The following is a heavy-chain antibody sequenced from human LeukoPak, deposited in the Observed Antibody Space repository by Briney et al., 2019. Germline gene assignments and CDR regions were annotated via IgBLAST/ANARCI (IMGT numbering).Heavy chain of an antibody. CDR2: IYTSGST. Sequence: PSETLSLTCAVYGGSFSGYYWSWNRQPAGKGLEWIGRIYTSGSTNYNPSLKSRVTISEDTSKNQFSLKLSSVTAADTAVYYCARDLAAAGFDYWGQGTLVTVSS. CDR1: GGSFSGYY. CDR3: ARDLAAAGFDY. V-gene: IGHV4-4*07. D-gene: IGHD6-13*01. J-gene: IGHJ4*02.